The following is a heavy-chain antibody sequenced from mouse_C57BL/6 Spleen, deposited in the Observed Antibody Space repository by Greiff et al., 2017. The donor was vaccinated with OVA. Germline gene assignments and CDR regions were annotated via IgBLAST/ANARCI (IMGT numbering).Heavy chain of an antibody. CDR3: ANLIYDGYYDY. Sequence: EVKLVESGGGLVKPGGSLKLSCAASGFTFSSYAMSWVRQTPEKRLEWVATISDGGSYTYYPDNVKGRFTISRDNAKNNLYLQMSHLKSEDTAMYYCANLIYDGYYDYWGQGTTLTVSS. V-gene: IGHV5-4*03. CDR1: GFTFSSYA. J-gene: IGHJ2*01. D-gene: IGHD2-3*01. CDR2: ISDGGSYT.